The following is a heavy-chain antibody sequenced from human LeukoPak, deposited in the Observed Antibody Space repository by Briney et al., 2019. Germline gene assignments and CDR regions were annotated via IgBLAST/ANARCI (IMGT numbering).Heavy chain of an antibody. J-gene: IGHJ4*02. CDR3: ARVGNDYDRSGYYSRAHYFDY. CDR1: GFTFSSYS. Sequence: PGGSLRLSCAASGFTFSSYSMNWVRQAPGKGLEWVSSISSSSSYIYYADSVKGRFTISRDNAKNSLYLQMNSLRAEGTAVYYCARVGNDYDRSGYYSRAHYFDYWGQGTLVTVSS. V-gene: IGHV3-21*01. D-gene: IGHD3-22*01. CDR2: ISSSSSYI.